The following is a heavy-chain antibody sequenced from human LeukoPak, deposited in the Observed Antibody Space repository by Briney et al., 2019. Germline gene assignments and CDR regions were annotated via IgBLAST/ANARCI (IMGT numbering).Heavy chain of an antibody. V-gene: IGHV4-39*07. J-gene: IGHJ6*04. CDR2: IYYSGST. CDR3: ARDLGQWLPEGMDV. D-gene: IGHD6-19*01. Sequence: SETLSLTCTVSGGSISSSSYYWDWIRQPPGKGLEWIGSIYYSGSTYYNPSLKSRVTISVDTSKSQFSLKLSSVTAADTAVYYCARDLGQWLPEGMDVWGKGTTVTVSS. CDR1: GGSISSSSYY.